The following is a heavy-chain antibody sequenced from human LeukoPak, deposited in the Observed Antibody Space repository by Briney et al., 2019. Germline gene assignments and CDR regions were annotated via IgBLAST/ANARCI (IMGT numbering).Heavy chain of an antibody. CDR2: ISVSGTYI. J-gene: IGHJ4*02. D-gene: IGHD4-17*01. Sequence: GGSLRLSCAASGFTFSSYSMNWVRQAPGKGLEWVSSISVSGTYIYYSDSVKGRFTISRDNAKNSLYLEMNSLRSDDTAIYYCARDRDYGTFDYWGQGTLVTVSS. V-gene: IGHV3-21*01. CDR1: GFTFSSYS. CDR3: ARDRDYGTFDY.